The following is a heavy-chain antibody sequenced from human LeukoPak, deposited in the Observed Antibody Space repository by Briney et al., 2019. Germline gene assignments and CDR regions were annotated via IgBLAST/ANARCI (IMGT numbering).Heavy chain of an antibody. CDR3: ARERTVGYDFWSGPLGEYYYGMDV. V-gene: IGHV3-48*03. D-gene: IGHD3-3*01. Sequence: PGGSLRLSCAASGFTFSSYEMNWVRQAPGKGLEWVSYISSSGSTIYYADSVKGRFTISRDNAKNSLYLQMNSLRAEDTAVYYCARERTVGYDFWSGPLGEYYYGMDVWGQGTTVTVSS. CDR1: GFTFSSYE. CDR2: ISSSGSTI. J-gene: IGHJ6*02.